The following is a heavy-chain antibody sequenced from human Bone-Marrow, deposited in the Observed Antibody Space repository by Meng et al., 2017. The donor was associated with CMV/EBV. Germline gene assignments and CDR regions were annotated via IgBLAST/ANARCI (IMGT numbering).Heavy chain of an antibody. J-gene: IGHJ5*02. D-gene: IGHD3-9*01. V-gene: IGHV4-34*01. CDR1: GGSFSGYY. CDR3: ARGALDWLLEGYNWFDP. CDR2: INHSGST. Sequence: SETLSLTCAVYGGSFSGYYWSWIRQPPGKGLEWIGEINHSGSTNYNPSLKSRVTISVDTSKNQFSLKLSSVTAADTAVYYCARGALDWLLEGYNWFDPWGQGTLVTGSS.